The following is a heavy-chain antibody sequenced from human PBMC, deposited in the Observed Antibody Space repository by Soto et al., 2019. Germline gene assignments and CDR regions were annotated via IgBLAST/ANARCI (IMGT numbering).Heavy chain of an antibody. V-gene: IGHV4-59*01. J-gene: IGHJ4*02. CDR2: IYYSGST. CDR1: GGSISSYY. CDR3: ARGYRRYSYPFDY. Sequence: SETLSLKCTVPGGSISSYYWSLIRQTPGKGLEWIGYIYYSGSTNDNPSLKSRVTISVDTSKNQFSLKLSSVTAAGTAVDYCARGYRRYSYPFDYWGQGTLVTVSS. D-gene: IGHD5-18*01.